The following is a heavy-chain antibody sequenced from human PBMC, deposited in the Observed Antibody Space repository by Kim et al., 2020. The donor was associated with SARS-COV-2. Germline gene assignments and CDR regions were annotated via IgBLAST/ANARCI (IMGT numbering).Heavy chain of an antibody. CDR2: IIPIFGTA. V-gene: IGHV1-69*13. Sequence: SVKVSCKASGGTFSSYAISWVRQATGQGLEWMGGIIPIFGTANYAQKFQGRVTITADESTSTAYMELSSLRSEDTAVYYCARAGPLDFWSGYSLVPYYYYGMDVWGQGTTVTVSS. CDR1: GGTFSSYA. D-gene: IGHD3-3*01. J-gene: IGHJ6*02. CDR3: ARAGPLDFWSGYSLVPYYYYGMDV.